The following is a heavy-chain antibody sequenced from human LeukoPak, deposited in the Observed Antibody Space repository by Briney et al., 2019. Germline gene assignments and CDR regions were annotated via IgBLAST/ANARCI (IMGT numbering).Heavy chain of an antibody. Sequence: GGSLRLSCAASGFTVSSNYMSWVRQAPGKGLEWVSVIYSGGSTYYADSVKGRFTISRDNSKNTLYLQMNSLRAEDTAVYYCARVPAPVTLIVSRRYDYWGQGALVTVSS. J-gene: IGHJ4*02. D-gene: IGHD5/OR15-5a*01. CDR3: ARVPAPVTLIVSRRYDY. CDR2: IYSGGST. V-gene: IGHV3-66*01. CDR1: GFTVSSNY.